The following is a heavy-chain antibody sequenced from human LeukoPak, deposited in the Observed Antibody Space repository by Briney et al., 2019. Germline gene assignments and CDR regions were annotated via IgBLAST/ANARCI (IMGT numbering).Heavy chain of an antibody. CDR2: IYPGDSDT. J-gene: IGHJ5*02. CDR1: GYRFTNYW. D-gene: IGHD2-21*02. CDR3: ARPDCSGDCP. V-gene: IGHV5-51*01. Sequence: GESLKISCKGSGYRFTNYWIGWVRQMPGKGLEWMGIIYPGDSDTRYSPSFQGQVTLSADKSICTAYLQWSSLKASDTAMYYCARPDCSGDCPWGQGTLVTVSS.